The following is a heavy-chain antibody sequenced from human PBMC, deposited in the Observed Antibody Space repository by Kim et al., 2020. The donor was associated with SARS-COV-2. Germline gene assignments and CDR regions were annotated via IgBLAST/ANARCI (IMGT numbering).Heavy chain of an antibody. J-gene: IGHJ4*01. Sequence: ASVKVSCKAPGYSFSNYGLVWARQAPGQGLEWMGWISINSGHTKYAQNVQGRVTLTTDTSTNTGYMELSSLRSDDTAVYYCAPYYDSNSYRGQWDWGQGT. CDR3: APYYDSNSYRGQWD. D-gene: IGHD3-22*01. V-gene: IGHV1-18*01. CDR1: GYSFSNYG. CDR2: ISINSGHT.